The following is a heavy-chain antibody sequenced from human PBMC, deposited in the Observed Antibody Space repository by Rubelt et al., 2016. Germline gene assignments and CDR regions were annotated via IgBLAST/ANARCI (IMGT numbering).Heavy chain of an antibody. CDR2: IKCDGAEK. CDR3: VRDVN. CDR1: GFTFGPSW. J-gene: IGHJ4*01. Sequence: EVLLVEFGGGLVQPGGSLRLSCASSGFTFGPSWMNWVRQAPGKRPERVATIKCDGAEKYYVDSVKGRCTNSRDNAKNSLDLQMNTLSAEGTAGYYCVRDVNWGRGTLVTVSS. V-gene: IGHV3-7*03.